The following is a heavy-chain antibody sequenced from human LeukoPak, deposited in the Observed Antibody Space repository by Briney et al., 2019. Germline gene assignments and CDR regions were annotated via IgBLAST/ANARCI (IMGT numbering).Heavy chain of an antibody. D-gene: IGHD3-22*01. CDR3: ARTLPTPYDSSGHTLYYYYYMDV. CDR1: GFTFSSYA. J-gene: IGHJ6*03. Sequence: GGSLRLSCAASGFTFSSYAMHWVRQAPGKGLEYVSAISSNGGSTYYANSVKGRFAISRDNSKNTLYLQMGSLRAEDMAVYYCARTLPTPYDSSGHTLYYYYYMDVWGKGTTVTVSS. CDR2: ISSNGGST. V-gene: IGHV3-64*01.